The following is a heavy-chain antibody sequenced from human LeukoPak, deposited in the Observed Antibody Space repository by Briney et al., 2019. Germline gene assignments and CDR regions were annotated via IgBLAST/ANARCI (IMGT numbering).Heavy chain of an antibody. CDR2: ISSGSSYI. J-gene: IGHJ3*02. Sequence: GGSLRLSCTASGFTFSSYSMNWVRQAPGKGLEWVSSISSGSSYIYYADSVKGRFTISRDNSKNTLYLQMNSLRAEDTAVYYCARGEPLWRGGIDAFDIWGQGTMVTVSS. V-gene: IGHV3-21*01. D-gene: IGHD3-3*01. CDR3: ARGEPLWRGGIDAFDI. CDR1: GFTFSSYS.